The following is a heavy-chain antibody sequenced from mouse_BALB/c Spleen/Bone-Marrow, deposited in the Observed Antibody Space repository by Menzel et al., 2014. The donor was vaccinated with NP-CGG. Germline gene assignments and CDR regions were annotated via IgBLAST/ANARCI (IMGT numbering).Heavy chain of an antibody. J-gene: IGHJ2*01. CDR2: IYPGSGST. V-gene: IGHV1S22*01. CDR3: TNHYFDY. CDR1: GYTFTSYW. Sequence: LQQSGSELVRPGASVKLSCKASGYTFTSYWMHWVKQRPGQGLEWIGNIYPGSGSTNYDEKFKSKATLTVDTSSSTAYMQLSSLTSRDSAVYYCTNHYFDYWGQGTTLTVSS.